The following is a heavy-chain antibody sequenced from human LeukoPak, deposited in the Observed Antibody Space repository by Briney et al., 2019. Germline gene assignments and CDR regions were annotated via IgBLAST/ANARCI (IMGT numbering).Heavy chain of an antibody. CDR1: GVTFSSYA. V-gene: IGHV3-30*03. J-gene: IGHJ4*02. D-gene: IGHD5-12*01. Sequence: GGSLRLSCAASGVTFSSYAMHWVRQAPGKGLEWVSLISSDGNDKLYGDSVKGRFTISRDDSKSTLYLQMNSLRAEDTAVYYCTTKVIRGNSGDDYDDWGQGTLVTVSS. CDR3: TTKVIRGNSGDDYDD. CDR2: ISSDGNDK.